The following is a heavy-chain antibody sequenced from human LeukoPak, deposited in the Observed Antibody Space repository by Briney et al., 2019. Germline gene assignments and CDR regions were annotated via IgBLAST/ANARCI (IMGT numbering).Heavy chain of an antibody. V-gene: IGHV3-30*18. CDR1: GFTFDDYA. J-gene: IGHJ6*02. CDR3: AKDLYYDFWSGYLNYYYYYGMDV. D-gene: IGHD3-3*01. Sequence: GGSLRLSYAASGFTFDDYAMRWVRQAPGKGLEWVAVISYDGSNKYYADSVKGRFTISRDNSKNTLYLQMNSLRAEDTAVYYCAKDLYYDFWSGYLNYYYYYGMDVWGQGTTVTVSS. CDR2: ISYDGSNK.